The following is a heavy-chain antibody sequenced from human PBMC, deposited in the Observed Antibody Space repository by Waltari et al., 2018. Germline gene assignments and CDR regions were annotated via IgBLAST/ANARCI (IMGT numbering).Heavy chain of an antibody. J-gene: IGHJ4*02. Sequence: QVQPQQWGAGLLKPSETLSLTCAVSGGSFSWSRQPPGQGLEWIGEINHSGSISLNPSLKSRVTMSVDTSKNQLSLRLTSVTAADTAVYYCARGLETGTSSWHYFDSWGQGTLVTVSS. CDR2: INHSGSI. CDR3: ARGLETGTSSWHYFDS. CDR1: GGSF. V-gene: IGHV4-34*01. D-gene: IGHD6-13*01.